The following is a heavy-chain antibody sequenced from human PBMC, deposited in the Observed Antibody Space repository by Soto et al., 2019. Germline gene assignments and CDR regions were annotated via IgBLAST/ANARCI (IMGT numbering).Heavy chain of an antibody. D-gene: IGHD3-22*01. V-gene: IGHV4-59*01. CDR3: ARGHFDSRGYSNAIAY. Sequence: PSETLSLTCSLSGGSFRPNYWSWIRQSPGKGLEWIGYIYFGGTTSYNPSLKSRVTISLETSKNHVSLILKSVNVADSAIYYCARGHFDSRGYSNAIAYWGQGIQVTVSS. CDR2: IYFGGTT. CDR1: GGSFRPNY. J-gene: IGHJ4*02.